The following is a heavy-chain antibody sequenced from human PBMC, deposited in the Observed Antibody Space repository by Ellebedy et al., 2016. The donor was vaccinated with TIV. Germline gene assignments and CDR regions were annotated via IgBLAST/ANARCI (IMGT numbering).Heavy chain of an antibody. D-gene: IGHD4-17*01. CDR1: GFIFTNYA. J-gene: IGHJ5*02. CDR3: AKSLGNGDYSSVS. Sequence: PGGSLRLSCAASGFIFTNYAMTRVRQAPGQGLEWVSVVTGSAINTYYADSVKGRFTIFRDNSENTVYLQMNSLRVEDTAVYYCAKSLGNGDYSSVSWGQGILVTVSS. CDR2: VTGSAINT. V-gene: IGHV3-23*01.